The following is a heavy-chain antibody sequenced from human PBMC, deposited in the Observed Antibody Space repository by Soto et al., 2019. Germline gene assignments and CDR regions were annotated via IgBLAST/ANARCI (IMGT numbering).Heavy chain of an antibody. CDR3: AKGGEYWYFDL. CDR1: GFTFGSYS. V-gene: IGHV3-23*01. J-gene: IGHJ2*01. Sequence: QLLDSGGGLVQPGGSLRLSCAASGFTFGSYSISWIRQPPGKGVEWVATISGSGESTYYADSVKGRFTISRDNSKNTLYLQMNSLRAEDTAVYHCAKGGEYWYFDLWGRGTLVTVSS. CDR2: ISGSGEST. D-gene: IGHD3-10*01.